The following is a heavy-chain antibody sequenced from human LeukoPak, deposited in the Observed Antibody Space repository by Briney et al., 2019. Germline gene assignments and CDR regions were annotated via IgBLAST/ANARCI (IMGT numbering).Heavy chain of an antibody. V-gene: IGHV3-23*01. J-gene: IGHJ4*02. CDR3: AKDMGGGYCSGGSCYWAYFDY. CDR2: ISGSGGST. D-gene: IGHD2-15*01. Sequence: GGSLRLFCGASGFTFSSHAMNWVRQAPGKGLEWVSGISGSGGSTYYADSVKGRFSISRDNSMNTLYLQMNSLRAEDTAVYYCAKDMGGGYCSGGSCYWAYFDYWGQGTLVTVSS. CDR1: GFTFSSHA.